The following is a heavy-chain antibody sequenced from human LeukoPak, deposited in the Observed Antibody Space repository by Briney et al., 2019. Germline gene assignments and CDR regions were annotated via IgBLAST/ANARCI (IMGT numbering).Heavy chain of an antibody. J-gene: IGHJ4*02. CDR1: GFTFSSYW. V-gene: IGHV3-7*01. CDR2: INQDGREK. Sequence: GGSLRLSCTVSGFTFSSYWMTWVRQVPGKGLQWVANINQDGREKYYMDSMKGRLNISRDNTENSVFLQLTSLRPEDTGIYFCAKGRDYGGFWGQGTLVAVSS. CDR3: AKGRDYGGF.